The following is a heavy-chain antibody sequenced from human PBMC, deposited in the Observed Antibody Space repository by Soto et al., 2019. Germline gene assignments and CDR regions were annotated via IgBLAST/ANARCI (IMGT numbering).Heavy chain of an antibody. CDR3: ARGATGTGANYYFDY. J-gene: IGHJ4*02. Sequence: EVQLVESGGGLVQPGGSLRLSCAASGFTFSDHYMDWVRQAPGKGLEWVGRTRNKANSYTTEYAASVKGRFTISRDDSKNSLYLQMNSLKTEDTAVYYCARGATGTGANYYFDYWGQGTLVTVSS. CDR2: TRNKANSYTT. V-gene: IGHV3-72*01. CDR1: GFTFSDHY. D-gene: IGHD1-1*01.